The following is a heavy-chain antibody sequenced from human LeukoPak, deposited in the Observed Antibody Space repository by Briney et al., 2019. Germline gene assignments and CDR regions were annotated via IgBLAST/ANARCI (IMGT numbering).Heavy chain of an antibody. CDR3: ARQLGYYDH. Sequence: GASLKISCKGSGYSFTSYWIAWVRPMPGKGLEWMGIIFPRDSDARCSPSFQGQVTISADKSINTAYLQWSSLKASDTAMYYCARQLGYYDHWGQGTLVTVSS. D-gene: IGHD3-16*01. CDR1: GYSFTSYW. J-gene: IGHJ4*02. V-gene: IGHV5-51*01. CDR2: IFPRDSDA.